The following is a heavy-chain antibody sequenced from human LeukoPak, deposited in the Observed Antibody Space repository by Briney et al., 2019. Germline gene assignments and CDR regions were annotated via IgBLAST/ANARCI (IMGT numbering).Heavy chain of an antibody. V-gene: IGHV5-51*01. D-gene: IGHD1-1*01. J-gene: IGHJ4*02. Sequence: GESLKISCKGAGYRFNSYWIGWVRQMPGQGLQWMGVIYGGDSEIRYSPSFQGQVTISADKPINTAYLQWSSLKASDTAMYYCARLSEELEAHFDFWGQGTPVTVSS. CDR1: GYRFNSYW. CDR2: IYGGDSEI. CDR3: ARLSEELEAHFDF.